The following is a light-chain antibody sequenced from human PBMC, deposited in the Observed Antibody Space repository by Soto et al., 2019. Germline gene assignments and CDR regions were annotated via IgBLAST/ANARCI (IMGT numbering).Light chain of an antibody. CDR1: SSDIGGYKF. CDR3: SSYTSSTSVI. CDR2: EVS. Sequence: QAVVTQPASVSGSPGQSITISCTGTSSDIGGYKFVSWYQHHPGKAPKLMIYEVSNRPSGVSNRFSGSKSGNTASLTISGLQTEDEADYYCSSYTSSTSVIFGGGTKLTVL. J-gene: IGLJ2*01. V-gene: IGLV2-14*01.